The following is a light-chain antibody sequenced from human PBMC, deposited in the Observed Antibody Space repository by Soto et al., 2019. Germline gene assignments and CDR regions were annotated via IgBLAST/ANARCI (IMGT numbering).Light chain of an antibody. CDR1: ESIGNS. V-gene: IGKV1-5*01. J-gene: IGKJ1*01. CDR3: QQHEGYWA. CDR2: DAS. Sequence: DIQMTQSPSTLSASVGDRVTITCRASESIGNSLAWYQQKPGKAPSLLIYDASTLASGDPSRFSGGGSGTLFTLTISSLQPDDFATYYCQQHEGYWAFGQGTKVDIK.